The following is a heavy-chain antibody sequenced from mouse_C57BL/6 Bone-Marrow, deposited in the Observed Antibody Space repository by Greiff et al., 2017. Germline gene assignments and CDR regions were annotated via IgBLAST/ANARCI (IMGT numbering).Heavy chain of an antibody. CDR3: TKTGSFDY. Sequence: QVQLQQSGAELVRPGASVTLSCKASGYTFTDYEMHWVKQTPVHGLEWIGAIDPETGGTAYNQKFKGKAILTADQSSSTAYMELRSLTSEDSAVYYCTKTGSFDYWGQGTTLTVAS. D-gene: IGHD4-1*01. CDR1: GYTFTDYE. V-gene: IGHV1-15*01. J-gene: IGHJ2*01. CDR2: IDPETGGT.